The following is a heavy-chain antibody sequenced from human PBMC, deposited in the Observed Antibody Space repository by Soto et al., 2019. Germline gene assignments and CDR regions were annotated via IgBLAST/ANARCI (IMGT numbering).Heavy chain of an antibody. D-gene: IGHD4-17*01. J-gene: IGHJ3*02. CDR2: IWYDGSNK. Sequence: QVQLVESGGGVVQPGRSLRLSCAASGFTFSSYGMHWVRQAPGKGLEWVAVIWYDGSNKYYADSVKGRFIISRDNSKNTLYLQMNSLRAEDTAVYYCARGQTTVTTWDAFDIWGQGTMVTVSS. V-gene: IGHV3-33*01. CDR1: GFTFSSYG. CDR3: ARGQTTVTTWDAFDI.